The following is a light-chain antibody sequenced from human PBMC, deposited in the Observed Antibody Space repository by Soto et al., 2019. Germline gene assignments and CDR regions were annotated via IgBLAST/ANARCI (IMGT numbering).Light chain of an antibody. Sequence: EIVMPPSPATLSVYPGERATLSRSASQSVNNNLARYQQKPGLAPRLLIYGAVTRATGIPARFSGSGSGTEFTLTISSLQSEDFALYYCQQYDNWPRGPFGHGTRLEIK. CDR1: QSVNNN. CDR3: QQYDNWPRGP. J-gene: IGKJ5*01. V-gene: IGKV3-15*01. CDR2: GAV.